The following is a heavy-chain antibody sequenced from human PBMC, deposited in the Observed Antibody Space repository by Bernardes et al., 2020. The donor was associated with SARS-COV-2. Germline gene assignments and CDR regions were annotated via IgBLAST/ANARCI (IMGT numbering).Heavy chain of an antibody. D-gene: IGHD1-1*01. V-gene: IGHV3-23*01. Sequence: GGSLRLSCAASGFTFISYAMSWVRQAPGKGLEWVSGISNSGVSKYYADSVKGRFTISRDNSNNILYLQMNSLRAEDTAVYYCAKDQDWKTGYFDYWGQGTLVTVSS. CDR2: ISNSGVSK. CDR3: AKDQDWKTGYFDY. CDR1: GFTFISYA. J-gene: IGHJ4*02.